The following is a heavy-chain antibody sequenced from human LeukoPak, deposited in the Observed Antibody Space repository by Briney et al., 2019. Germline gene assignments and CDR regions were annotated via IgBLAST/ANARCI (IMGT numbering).Heavy chain of an antibody. V-gene: IGHV1-69*06. J-gene: IGHJ6*03. CDR3: ASGYSYSYYYYYYMDV. CDR2: IIPIFGTA. CDR1: GGTFSSYA. D-gene: IGHD5-18*01. Sequence: SVKVSCKASGGTFSSYAISWVRQAPGQGLEWMGGIIPIFGTANYAQKFQGRVTITADKSTSTAYMELSSLRSDDTAVYYCASGYSYSYYYYYYMDVWGKGTTVTVSS.